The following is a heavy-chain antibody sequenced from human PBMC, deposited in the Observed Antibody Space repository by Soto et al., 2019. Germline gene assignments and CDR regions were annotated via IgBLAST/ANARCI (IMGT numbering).Heavy chain of an antibody. Sequence: GESLKISCKGSGYSFAGYWITWVRQKPGKGLEWMGRIDPSDSQTYYSPSFRGHVTISVTKSITTVFLQRSSLRASDTAMYYCARQIYDSDTGPNFQYYFDSWGQGTPVTVSS. CDR1: GYSFAGYW. CDR3: ARQIYDSDTGPNFQYYFDS. J-gene: IGHJ4*02. CDR2: IDPSDSQT. D-gene: IGHD3-22*01. V-gene: IGHV5-10-1*01.